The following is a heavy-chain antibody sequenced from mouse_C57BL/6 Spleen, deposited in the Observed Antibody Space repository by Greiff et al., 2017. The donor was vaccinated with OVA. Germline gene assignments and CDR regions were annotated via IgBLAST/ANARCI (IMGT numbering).Heavy chain of an antibody. D-gene: IGHD2-4*01. J-gene: IGHJ2*01. CDR1: GFSLTSYG. CDR3: AKRGDYGSVYFDY. V-gene: IGHV2-5*01. Sequence: QVQLKESGPGLVQPSQSLSITCTVSGFSLTSYGVHWVRQSPGKGLEWLGVIWRGGSTDYNAAFMSRLSITKDNSKSQVFFKMNRLQADDTAIYYCAKRGDYGSVYFDYWGQGTTLTVSS. CDR2: IWRGGST.